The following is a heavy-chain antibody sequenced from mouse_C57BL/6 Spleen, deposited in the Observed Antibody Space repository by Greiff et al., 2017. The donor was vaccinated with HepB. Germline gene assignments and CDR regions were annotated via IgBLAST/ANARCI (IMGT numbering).Heavy chain of an antibody. CDR3: ARSGVTTYYFDY. Sequence: QVQLQQPGAELVRPGTSVKLSCKASGYTFTSYWMHWVKQRPGQGLEWIGVIDPSDSYTNYNQKFKGKATLTVDTSSSTAYMQLSSLTSEDSAVYYCARSGVTTYYFDYWGQGTTLTVSS. D-gene: IGHD2-5*01. CDR2: IDPSDSYT. J-gene: IGHJ2*01. V-gene: IGHV1-59*01. CDR1: GYTFTSYW.